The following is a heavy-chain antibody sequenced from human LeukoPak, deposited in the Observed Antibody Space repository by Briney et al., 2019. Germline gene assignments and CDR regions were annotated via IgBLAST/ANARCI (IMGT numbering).Heavy chain of an antibody. V-gene: IGHV1-46*01. Sequence: ASVKVSCKAPGYTFTSYYMHWVRQAPGQGLEWMGIINTSGGSTRYAQKFQGRVTMTRDTSTSTVYMELSSLRSEDTVVYYCGRDLSGNSYNFDLWGQGTRVTVSS. J-gene: IGHJ4*02. D-gene: IGHD5-18*01. CDR2: INTSGGST. CDR1: GYTFTSYY. CDR3: GRDLSGNSYNFDL.